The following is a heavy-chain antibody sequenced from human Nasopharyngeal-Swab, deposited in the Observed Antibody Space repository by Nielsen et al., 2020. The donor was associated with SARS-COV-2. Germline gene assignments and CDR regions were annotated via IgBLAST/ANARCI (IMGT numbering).Heavy chain of an antibody. Sequence: SVKVSCKASGGTFRSQGISWVRQAPGQGLGWMGRIIPMRGIANYAQKFQGRVTITADKSTSTVYMDLSSLRSEDTAVYYCARGPDPALKFDPWGQGTLVAVSS. J-gene: IGHJ5*02. CDR2: IIPMRGIA. V-gene: IGHV1-69*04. CDR1: GGTFRSQG. D-gene: IGHD5-18*01. CDR3: ARGPDPALKFDP.